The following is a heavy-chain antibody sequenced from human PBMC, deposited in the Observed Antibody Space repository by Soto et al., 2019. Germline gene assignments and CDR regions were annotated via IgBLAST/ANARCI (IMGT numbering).Heavy chain of an antibody. V-gene: IGHV1-69*01. CDR3: GRGVVGMEREGYYFDY. J-gene: IGHJ4*02. Sequence: QVQLVQSGAEVKKPGSSVKVSCKASGGTFSSYAISWVRQAPGQGLEWMGGIIPIFGTANYAQKFQGRVTITADESRSTAYGGRSSRRTGDTAVYYWGRGVVGMEREGYYFDYGGQGTLVTVSS. D-gene: IGHD3-22*01. CDR1: GGTFSSYA. CDR2: IIPIFGTA.